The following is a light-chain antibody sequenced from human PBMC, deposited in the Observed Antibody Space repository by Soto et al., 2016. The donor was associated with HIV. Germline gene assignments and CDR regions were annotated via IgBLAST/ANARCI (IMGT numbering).Light chain of an antibody. V-gene: IGLV3-1*01. J-gene: IGLJ2*01. Sequence: SYELSQPPSVSVSPGQTASITCSGDKLGDKYACWYQQKPGQSPVLVIYQDTKRPSGIPERFSGSNSGNTATLTISGTQAMDEADYYCQAWDSNTVVFGRRGQAD. CDR3: QAWDSNTVV. CDR2: QDT. CDR1: KLGDKY.